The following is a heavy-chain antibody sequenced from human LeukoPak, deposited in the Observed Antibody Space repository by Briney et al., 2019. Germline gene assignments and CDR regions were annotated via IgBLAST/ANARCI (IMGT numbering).Heavy chain of an antibody. CDR2: ISSSSSYI. Sequence: GGSLRLSCAASGFTISSYSMNWVRQAPGKGLEWVSSISSSSSYIYYADSVKGRFTISRDNAKSSLYLQMNSLRAEDTAVYYCARAKYSSSSGIMGYWGQGTLVTVSS. CDR3: ARAKYSSSSGIMGY. CDR1: GFTISSYS. D-gene: IGHD6-6*01. V-gene: IGHV3-21*01. J-gene: IGHJ4*02.